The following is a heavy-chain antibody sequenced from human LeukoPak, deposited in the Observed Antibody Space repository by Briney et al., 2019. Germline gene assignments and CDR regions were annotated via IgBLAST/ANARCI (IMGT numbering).Heavy chain of an antibody. J-gene: IGHJ6*03. CDR2: ISSSGSTI. CDR1: GFTFSSYE. Sequence: PGGSLRLSCAASGFTFSSYEMNWVRQAPGKGLEWVSYISSSGSTIYYADSVKGRFTISRDNAKNSLYLQMNSLRAEDTAVYYCARDRAERIRGVIITYYYYYVDVWGKGTTVTVSS. D-gene: IGHD3-10*01. CDR3: ARDRAERIRGVIITYYYYYVDV. V-gene: IGHV3-48*03.